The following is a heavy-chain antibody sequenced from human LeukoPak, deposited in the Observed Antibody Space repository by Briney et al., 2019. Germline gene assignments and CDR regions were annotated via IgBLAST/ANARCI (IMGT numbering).Heavy chain of an antibody. CDR2: IYYSGST. CDR3: ARSGLDTALDY. J-gene: IGHJ4*02. D-gene: IGHD5-18*01. V-gene: IGHV4-59*01. Sequence: SETLSLTCTVSGGSISSYYWSWIRQPPGKGLEWIGYIYYSGSTNYNPSLKSRVTISVDTSKNQFSLKLSSVTAADTAVYYCARSGLDTALDYWGQGTLVTVSS. CDR1: GGSISSYY.